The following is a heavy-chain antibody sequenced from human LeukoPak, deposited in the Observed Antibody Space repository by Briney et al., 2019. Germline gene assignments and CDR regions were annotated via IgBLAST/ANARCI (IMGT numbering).Heavy chain of an antibody. CDR1: GGSISSYY. CDR2: IYYSGST. CDR3: ARSFYYDSSVPPGY. V-gene: IGHV4-59*08. Sequence: SETRSLTCTVSGGSISSYYWSWIRQPPGKELEWIGYIYYSGSTNCNPSLKSRVTISVDTSKNQCSLKLSSVTAADTAVYYCARSFYYDSSVPPGYWGQGTLVTVSS. D-gene: IGHD3-22*01. J-gene: IGHJ4*02.